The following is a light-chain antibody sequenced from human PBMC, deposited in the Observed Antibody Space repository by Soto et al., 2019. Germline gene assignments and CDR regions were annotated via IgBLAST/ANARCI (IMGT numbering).Light chain of an antibody. Sequence: PGERATLSCRASQTVRNNYLAWYQQKPGQAPRLLIYDASSRATGIPDRFSGSGSGTEFTLTISSLQSEDFAVYYCQQYNNWPPWTSGQGTKVDIK. CDR3: QQYNNWPPWT. CDR1: QTVRNN. CDR2: DAS. V-gene: IGKV3D-15*01. J-gene: IGKJ1*01.